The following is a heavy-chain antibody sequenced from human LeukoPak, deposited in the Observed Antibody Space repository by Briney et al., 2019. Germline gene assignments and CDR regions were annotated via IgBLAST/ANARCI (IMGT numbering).Heavy chain of an antibody. CDR2: IYHSGST. J-gene: IGHJ4*02. D-gene: IGHD1-26*01. CDR1: GYSISSGYY. Sequence: SETLSLTCTVSGYSISSGYYWGWIRQPPGKGLEWIGSIYHSGSTNYNPSLKSRVTISVDTSKNQFSLKLSSVTAADTAVYYCAREGLLVPFSYWGQGTLVTVSS. CDR3: AREGLLVPFSY. V-gene: IGHV4-38-2*02.